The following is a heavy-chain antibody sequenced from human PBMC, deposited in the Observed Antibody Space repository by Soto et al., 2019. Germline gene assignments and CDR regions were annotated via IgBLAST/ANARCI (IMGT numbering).Heavy chain of an antibody. CDR2: ISYDGSNK. Sequence: QVQLVESGGGVAQPGRSLRLSCAASGFTFSSYGMHWVRQAPGKGLEWVAVISYDGSNKYYADSVKGRFTISRDNSKNPLYLQMNSLRAEDTAVYSCAKPEGYWYFDLWGRGTLVTVSS. CDR3: AKPEGYWYFDL. CDR1: GFTFSSYG. V-gene: IGHV3-30*18. J-gene: IGHJ2*01.